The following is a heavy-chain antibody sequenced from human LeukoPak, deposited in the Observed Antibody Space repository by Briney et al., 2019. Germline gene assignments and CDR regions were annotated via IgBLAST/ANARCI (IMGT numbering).Heavy chain of an antibody. D-gene: IGHD3-3*01. J-gene: IGHJ4*02. CDR2: IYYSGST. CDR3: ASHDFWSGYPKFDY. Sequence: SETLSLTCTVSGDSISSSSYYWGWIRQPPGKGLEWIGSIYYSGSTYYNPSLKSRVTISVDTSKNQFSLKLSSVAAADTAVYSCASHDFWSGYPKFDYWGQGTLVTVSS. CDR1: GDSISSSSYY. V-gene: IGHV4-39*01.